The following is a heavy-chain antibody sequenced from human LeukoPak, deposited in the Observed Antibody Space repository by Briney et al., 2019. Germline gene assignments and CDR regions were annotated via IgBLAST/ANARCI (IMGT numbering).Heavy chain of an antibody. CDR1: GFMFSSYG. J-gene: IGHJ4*02. CDR3: AKELTIKPWLELDY. CDR2: ILYDGSNK. D-gene: IGHD5-18*01. V-gene: IGHV3-30*18. Sequence: GGSLRLSCAASGFMFSSYGMHWVRQAPGKGLEWVAAILYDGSNKYYADSVKGRFTISRDNSKNTLYLQMNSLRAEDTAVYYCAKELTIKPWLELDYWGQGTLVTVSP.